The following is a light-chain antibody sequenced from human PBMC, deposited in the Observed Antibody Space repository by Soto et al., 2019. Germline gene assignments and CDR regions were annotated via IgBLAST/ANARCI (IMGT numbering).Light chain of an antibody. J-gene: IGKJ1*01. V-gene: IGKV3-15*01. CDR3: QQYDNWPPT. CDR1: QSVSSN. Sequence: EIVRTQSPATLSVSPGERATLSCRASQSVSSNFAWYQQKPGQAPWLPIYGASTRATGIPARFSGSGSGTDVILPISSLQSEDFAAYYCQQYDNWPPTFGHGTKVEMK. CDR2: GAS.